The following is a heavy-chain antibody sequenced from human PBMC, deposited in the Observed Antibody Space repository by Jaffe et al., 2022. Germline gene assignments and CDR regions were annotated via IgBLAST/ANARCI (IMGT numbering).Heavy chain of an antibody. V-gene: IGHV3-30*02. J-gene: IGHJ6*03. CDR2: IRYDGSNK. Sequence: QVQLVESGGGVVQPGGSLRLSCAASGFTFSSYGMHWVRQAPGKGLEWVAFIRYDGSNKYYADSVKGRFTISRDNSKNTLYLQMNSLRAEDTAVYYCAKWGRQVTGTTGYYYYMDVWGKGTTVTVSS. CDR1: GFTFSSYG. D-gene: IGHD1-7*01. CDR3: AKWGRQVTGTTGYYYYMDV.